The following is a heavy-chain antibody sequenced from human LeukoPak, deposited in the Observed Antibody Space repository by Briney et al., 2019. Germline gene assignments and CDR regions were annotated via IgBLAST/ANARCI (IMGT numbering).Heavy chain of an antibody. J-gene: IGHJ4*02. CDR1: GGTFSSYA. V-gene: IGHV1-69*05. CDR3: ARDDILTYPSNY. Sequence: SVKVSCKASGGTFSSYAISWVRQAPGQGLEWMGGIIPIFGTANYAQKFQGRVTMTRDTSISTAYMELSRLRSDDTAVYYCARDDILTYPSNYWGQGTLVTVSS. CDR2: IIPIFGTA.